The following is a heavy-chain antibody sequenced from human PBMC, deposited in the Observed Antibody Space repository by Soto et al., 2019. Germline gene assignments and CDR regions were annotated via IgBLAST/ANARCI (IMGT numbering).Heavy chain of an antibody. V-gene: IGHV1-46*01. CDR2: INPRNGKT. Sequence: ASVKVSCKASGYNFTSLYAHWVRQAPGQGLEWMGIINPRNGKTTYAQKFQGRVTLTRDTSTTTMYMELNTLSTDDTAVYFCVRSGFYFWGPGTQVTVSS. CDR3: VRSGFYF. J-gene: IGHJ4*02. CDR1: GYNFTSLY. D-gene: IGHD2-8*02.